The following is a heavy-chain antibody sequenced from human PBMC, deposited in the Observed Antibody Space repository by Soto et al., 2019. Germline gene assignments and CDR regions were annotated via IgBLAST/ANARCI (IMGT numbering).Heavy chain of an antibody. CDR3: AGGGSGYVWFNEF. V-gene: IGHV1-69*01. Sequence: QEQLVQSGAEVKKPGSSVKVSCKASGGIFSSYAISWVRQAPGQGLEWMGGIIPIFGTANYAQKFQGRVTTTADESTNTAYMDLSSLKSEDTAIYYCAGGGSGYVWFNEFWGQGTLVTVSS. CDR2: IIPIFGTA. J-gene: IGHJ4*02. D-gene: IGHD3-22*01. CDR1: GGIFSSYA.